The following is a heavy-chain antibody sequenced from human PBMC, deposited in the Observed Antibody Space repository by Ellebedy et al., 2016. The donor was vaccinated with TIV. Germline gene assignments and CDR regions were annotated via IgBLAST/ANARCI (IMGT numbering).Heavy chain of an antibody. D-gene: IGHD3-22*01. V-gene: IGHV3-15*07. CDR1: GFTFSNVW. CDR3: TTTMYYYNSGGYPTGDVLDI. Sequence: PGGSLRLSCAASGFTFSNVWMNWVRQAPGKGLEGVGRIKSKADGETTDYAAPVKGRFTISRDDSKNTRYLQMNSLTTEDTAVYYCTTTMYYYNSGGYPTGDVLDIWGRGTIVTVSS. J-gene: IGHJ3*02. CDR2: IKSKADGETT.